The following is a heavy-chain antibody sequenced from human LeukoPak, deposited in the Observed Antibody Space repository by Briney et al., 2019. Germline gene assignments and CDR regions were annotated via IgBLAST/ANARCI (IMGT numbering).Heavy chain of an antibody. Sequence: ASVKVSCQASGYSFTDYSINWVRQAPGQGLEWTGWINTNTGNPAYAPGFTGRFVFSLDTSVSTAYLQINTLEAEDTAVYFCARVGSSWYWYFDLWGRGTLVTVSS. V-gene: IGHV7-4-1*02. J-gene: IGHJ2*01. CDR3: ARVGSSWYWYFDL. D-gene: IGHD6-13*01. CDR1: GYSFTDYS. CDR2: INTNTGNP.